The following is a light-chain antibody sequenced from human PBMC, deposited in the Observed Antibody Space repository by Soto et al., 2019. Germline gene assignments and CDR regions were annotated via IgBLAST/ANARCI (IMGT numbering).Light chain of an antibody. V-gene: IGKV1-5*03. CDR2: KAS. J-gene: IGKJ1*01. CDR3: QQYTS. CDR1: QSISSW. Sequence: DIQMTQYPSTLSASVGDRVTITCRASQSISSWLAWYQQKPGKAPKLLIYKASSLESGVPSRFSGSGSGTEFTLTISSLQPDDFATYYCQQYTSFGQGTKVDIK.